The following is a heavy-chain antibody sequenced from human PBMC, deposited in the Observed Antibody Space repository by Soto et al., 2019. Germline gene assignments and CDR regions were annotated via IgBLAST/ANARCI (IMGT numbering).Heavy chain of an antibody. V-gene: IGHV1-18*01. D-gene: IGHD5-12*01. CDR1: GYTFTSYG. J-gene: IGHJ4*02. CDR3: ARDYTYSGYDY. Sequence: QVQLVQSGAEVKKPGASVKVSCRASGYTFTSYGITWVRQAPGQGLERMGWISPANGNTNYAQRLQDRVTMTTDTSTSTAYMELRSLRSDDTAVYYCARDYTYSGYDYWGQGTLVTVSS. CDR2: ISPANGNT.